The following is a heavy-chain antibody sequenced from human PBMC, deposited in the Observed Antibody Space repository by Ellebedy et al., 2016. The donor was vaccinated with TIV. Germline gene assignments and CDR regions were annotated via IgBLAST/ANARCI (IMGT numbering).Heavy chain of an antibody. CDR1: GFTFSSYW. CDR2: INSDGSST. Sequence: GGSLRLSCAASGFTFSSYWMHWVRQAPGKGLVWVSRINSDGSSTSYANSVKGRFTISRDNAKNTLYLQMNSLRAEDTAVYYCARELGKYGVHLDVWGQGTTVTVSS. D-gene: IGHD4-17*01. J-gene: IGHJ6*02. CDR3: ARELGKYGVHLDV. V-gene: IGHV3-74*01.